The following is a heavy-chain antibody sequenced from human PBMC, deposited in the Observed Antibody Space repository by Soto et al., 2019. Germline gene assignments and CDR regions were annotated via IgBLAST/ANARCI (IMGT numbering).Heavy chain of an antibody. CDR2: IYHSGST. J-gene: IGHJ4*02. CDR3: ARRWGEGRVDY. V-gene: IGHV4-4*02. Sequence: QVRLQESGPGLVKPSGTLSLTCAVSGASISSSNWWSWVRQPPGKGLEWIGEIYHSGSTNYNPSLKSRVTVSVXKSRNQFSLKLSSVTAADTAVYYCARRWGEGRVDYWGQGTLVTVSS. D-gene: IGHD3-10*01. CDR1: GASISSSNW.